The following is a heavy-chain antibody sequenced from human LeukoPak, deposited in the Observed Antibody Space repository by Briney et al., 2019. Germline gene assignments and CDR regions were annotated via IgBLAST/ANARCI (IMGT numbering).Heavy chain of an antibody. J-gene: IGHJ4*02. CDR2: INPNSGGT. CDR1: GYTFTGYY. V-gene: IGHV1-2*02. Sequence: ASVKVSCKASGYTFTGYYMHWVRQAPGQGLEWMGWINPNSGGTNYAQKFQGRVTMTRDTSISTAYMELSRLRSDDTAVYYCARARPDIVVVPADLDYWGQGTLATVSS. D-gene: IGHD2-2*01. CDR3: ARARPDIVVVPADLDY.